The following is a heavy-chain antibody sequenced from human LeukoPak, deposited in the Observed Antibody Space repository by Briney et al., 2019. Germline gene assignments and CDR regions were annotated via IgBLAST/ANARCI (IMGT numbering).Heavy chain of an antibody. CDR1: GYTFTSYG. D-gene: IGHD3-22*01. CDR3: ASTYYDSSGYYYGDLDY. Sequence: ASVKVSCKASGYTFTSYGISWVRQAPGQGLEWMGWISAYNGNTNYAQKLQGRVTMTTDTSTSTAYMELRSLRSDDTAVYYCASTYYDSSGYYYGDLDYWGQGTLVTVSS. CDR2: ISAYNGNT. J-gene: IGHJ4*02. V-gene: IGHV1-18*01.